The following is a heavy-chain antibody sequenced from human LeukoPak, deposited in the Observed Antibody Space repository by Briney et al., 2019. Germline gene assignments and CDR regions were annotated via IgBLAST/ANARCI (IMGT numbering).Heavy chain of an antibody. CDR2: IYSGGST. Sequence: GGSLRLSCAASGFTVSSNYMSWVRQAPGKGQEWVSVIYSGGSTYYADSVKGRFTISGDDSKDTVFLQMNSLRAEDTAVYFCVRNLRYCSDGVCSPWGQGTLVTVSS. CDR1: GFTVSSNY. V-gene: IGHV3-66*01. D-gene: IGHD2-8*01. CDR3: VRNLRYCSDGVCSP. J-gene: IGHJ4*02.